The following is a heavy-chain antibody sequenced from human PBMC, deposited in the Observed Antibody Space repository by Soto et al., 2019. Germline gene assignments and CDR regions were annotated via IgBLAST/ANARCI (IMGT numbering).Heavy chain of an antibody. CDR1: GFSLTTSGVG. CDR3: AHILAPFLGYCSGRPCYYAAFDP. J-gene: IGHJ5*02. Sequence: QITLKESGPPLVKPTQTLTLTCTFSGFSLTTSGVGVAWIRQPPGKALEWLALVYWDNDKRYSPSLKSRLTVTKDSSKNQVVLTLTNMDPVDTATYYYAHILAPFLGYCSGRPCYYAAFDPWGQGTLVTVSS. V-gene: IGHV2-5*02. CDR2: VYWDNDK. D-gene: IGHD2-15*01.